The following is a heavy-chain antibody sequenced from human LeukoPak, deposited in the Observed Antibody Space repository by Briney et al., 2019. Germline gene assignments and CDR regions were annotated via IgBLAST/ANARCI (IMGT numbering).Heavy chain of an antibody. CDR3: ARGYCSSTSCFSAGLKDF. J-gene: IGHJ4*02. V-gene: IGHV3-7*01. D-gene: IGHD2-2*01. CDR1: RFTFSNYW. CDR2: KKQDGSEK. Sequence: GGSLRLSRAASRFTFSNYWLSWVRQAPAKGREGAANKKQDGSEKYYVDSVKGRFTISRDNAKNSLYLQMNSVRADDTALYYCARGYCSSTSCFSAGLKDFWGQGTLVTVSS.